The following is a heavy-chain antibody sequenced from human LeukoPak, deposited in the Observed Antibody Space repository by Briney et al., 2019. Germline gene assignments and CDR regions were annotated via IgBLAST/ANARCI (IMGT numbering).Heavy chain of an antibody. CDR2: IYHCRST. Sequence: SYAQPLTYPVSGDCLRHYYWSWIRQPPAKGLEWIGYIYHCRSTNYISSLKSRVTISVDTSKYQFSLKLSSVTAADTAVYFCARSERIIMILGGAFDVWGQGTMVTVSS. J-gene: IGHJ3*01. D-gene: IGHD3-22*01. CDR3: ARSERIIMILGGAFDV. CDR1: GDCLRHYY. V-gene: IGHV4-59*08.